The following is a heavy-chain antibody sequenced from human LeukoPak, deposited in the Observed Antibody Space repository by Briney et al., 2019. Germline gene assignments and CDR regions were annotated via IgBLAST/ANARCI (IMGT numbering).Heavy chain of an antibody. CDR3: ARDSPPAHCTGGTCYFDY. CDR1: GYSISSGYY. Sequence: SETLSLTCTVSGYSISSGYYWGWIRQPPGKGLEWIGSIYHSGSTYYNPSLKGRVTISVDTSKNQFSLKLSSVTAADTAVYYCARDSPPAHCTGGTCYFDYWGRGTLVTVSS. J-gene: IGHJ4*02. D-gene: IGHD2-8*02. V-gene: IGHV4-38-2*02. CDR2: IYHSGST.